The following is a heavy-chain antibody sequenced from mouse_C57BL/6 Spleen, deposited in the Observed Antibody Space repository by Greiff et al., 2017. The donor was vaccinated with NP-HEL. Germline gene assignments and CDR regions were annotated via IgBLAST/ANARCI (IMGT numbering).Heavy chain of an antibody. J-gene: IGHJ3*01. CDR3: VRGSSYAWFAY. CDR2: IRSKSNNYAT. V-gene: IGHV10-1*01. Sequence: EVQGVESGGGLVQPKGSLKLSCAASGFSFNTYAMNWVRQAPGKGLEWVARIRSKSNNYATYYADSVKDRFTISRDDSESMLYLQMNNLKTEDTAMYYCVRGSSYAWFAYWGQGTLVTVSA. D-gene: IGHD1-1*01. CDR1: GFSFNTYA.